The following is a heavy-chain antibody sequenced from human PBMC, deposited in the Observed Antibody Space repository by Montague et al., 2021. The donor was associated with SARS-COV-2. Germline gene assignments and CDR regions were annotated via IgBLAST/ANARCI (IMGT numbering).Heavy chain of an antibody. CDR2: IYYSGST. CDR3: ARATAGPAAFFIGFPRPIDDFDY. CDR1: GDSISSGGYY. J-gene: IGHJ3*01. V-gene: IGHV4-31*03. D-gene: IGHD2-2*01. Sequence: TLSLTCTVSGDSISSGGYYWSWIRQHPGKGLEWIGYIYYSGSTYYNPSLKSRVTISVDTSKNQFSLKLSPVTAADTAVYYCARATAGPAAFFIGFPRPIDDFDYWGQGTMVTVSS.